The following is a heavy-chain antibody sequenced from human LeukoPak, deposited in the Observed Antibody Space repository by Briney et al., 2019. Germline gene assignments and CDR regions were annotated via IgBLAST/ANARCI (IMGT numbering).Heavy chain of an antibody. Sequence: GGSLSLSCAASGFTFSSYWMSWVRQAPGKGLEWVVNIKQDGSEKYYVDSMKGRFTISRDNAKNSLYLQMNSLRAEDTAVYYCARDKYSSSSPTLLDVWGQGTTVTVSS. V-gene: IGHV3-7*01. D-gene: IGHD6-6*01. CDR1: GFTFSSYW. CDR2: IKQDGSEK. CDR3: ARDKYSSSSPTLLDV. J-gene: IGHJ6*02.